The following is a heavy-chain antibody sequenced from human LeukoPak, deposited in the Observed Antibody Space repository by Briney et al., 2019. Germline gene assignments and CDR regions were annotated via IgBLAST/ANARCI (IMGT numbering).Heavy chain of an antibody. J-gene: IGHJ4*02. CDR3: ATLVSTRYYFDY. CDR1: GGSISNSSSY. V-gene: IGHV4-39*07. Sequence: PSETLSLTCTVSGGSISNSSSYWGWIRQPPGKGLEWIGSIYYSGSTYYNPSLKSRITISVDTSKNQFSLRLTSVTAADTAVYFCATLVSTRYYFDYWGQGTLVTVSS. D-gene: IGHD5/OR15-5a*01. CDR2: IYYSGST.